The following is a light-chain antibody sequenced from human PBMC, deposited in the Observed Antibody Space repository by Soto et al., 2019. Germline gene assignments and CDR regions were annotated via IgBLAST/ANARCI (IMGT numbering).Light chain of an antibody. Sequence: DIQMTQSPSTLSASVGDRVTITCRARQNIYNWLAWYQQKPGKAPTVLISDASSLQGGAPSRFSGSGYGTEFTLTIDSLQPDDFATYYCQQLNSFFGQGTKLEIK. V-gene: IGKV1-5*01. CDR2: DAS. CDR1: QNIYNW. J-gene: IGKJ2*01. CDR3: QQLNSF.